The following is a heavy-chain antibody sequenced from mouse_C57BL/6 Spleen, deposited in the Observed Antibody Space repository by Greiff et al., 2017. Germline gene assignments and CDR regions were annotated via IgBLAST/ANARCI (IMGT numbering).Heavy chain of an antibody. J-gene: IGHJ2*01. D-gene: IGHD2-1*01. CDR3: ARLGNGNVYFDC. CDR2: IDPEDGET. V-gene: IGHV14-2*01. Sequence: VQLKQSGAELVKPGASVKLSCTASGFNIKDYYMHWVKQRTEQGLEWIGRIDPEDGETKYAPKFQGKATITANTSSNTADLQRSSLTSEDTAVYYGARLGNGNVYFDCWGQGTTLTVSS. CDR1: GFNIKDYY.